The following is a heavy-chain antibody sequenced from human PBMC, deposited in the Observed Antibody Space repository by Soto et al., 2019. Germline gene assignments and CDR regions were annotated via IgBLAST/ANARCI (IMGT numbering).Heavy chain of an antibody. V-gene: IGHV3-23*01. D-gene: IGHD6-13*01. CDR1: GFTFASYA. J-gene: IGHJ4*02. Sequence: EVQLLESGGCLVQPGGSLRLSCAASGFTFASYAMSWVRQAPGKGLEWVSGISGRGGNTYNADSVKGRFTISRDNSKNTLYLDMISLRAEDTAVYYCAKGLSIAAAGTFDYWGQGTLVTVSS. CDR3: AKGLSIAAAGTFDY. CDR2: ISGRGGNT.